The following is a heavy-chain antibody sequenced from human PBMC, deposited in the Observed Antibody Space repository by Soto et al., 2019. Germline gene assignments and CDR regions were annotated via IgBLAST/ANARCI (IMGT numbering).Heavy chain of an antibody. V-gene: IGHV1-69*13. J-gene: IGHJ4*02. CDR1: GGTFSSYA. CDR2: IIPIFGTA. CDR3: ASRGPHDYGDYTMDY. Sequence: SVQFSCKASGGTFSSYAISWVRQAPGQGLEWMGGIIPIFGTANYAQKFQGRVTITADESTSTAYMELSSLRSEDTAVYYCASRGPHDYGDYTMDYWGQGTLVTVSS. D-gene: IGHD4-17*01.